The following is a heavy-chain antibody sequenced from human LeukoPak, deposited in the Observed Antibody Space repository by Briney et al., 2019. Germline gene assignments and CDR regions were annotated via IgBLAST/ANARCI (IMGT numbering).Heavy chain of an antibody. J-gene: IGHJ3*02. V-gene: IGHV1-8*01. CDR3: ARGNPVDSSGYRYDAFDI. CDR2: MNPNSGNT. Sequence: ASVNVSCKASGYTFTSYDINWVRQAPGQGLEWMGWMNPNSGNTGYAQKFQGRVTMTRNTSISTAYMELSSLRSEDTAVYYCARGNPVDSSGYRYDAFDIWGQETMVTVSS. D-gene: IGHD3-22*01. CDR1: GYTFTSYD.